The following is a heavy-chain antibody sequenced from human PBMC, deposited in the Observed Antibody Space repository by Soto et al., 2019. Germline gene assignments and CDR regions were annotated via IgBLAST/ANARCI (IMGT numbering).Heavy chain of an antibody. CDR2: INAGNGNT. CDR3: ARATKSSSSSTWFDP. Sequence: ASVKVSCKASGYTFTSYAMHWVRQAPGQRLEWMGWINAGNGNTKYSQKFQGRVTITRDTSASTAYMELSSLRSEDTAVYYCARATKSSSSSTWFDPWGQGPLVTVSS. J-gene: IGHJ5*02. CDR1: GYTFTSYA. V-gene: IGHV1-3*01. D-gene: IGHD6-6*01.